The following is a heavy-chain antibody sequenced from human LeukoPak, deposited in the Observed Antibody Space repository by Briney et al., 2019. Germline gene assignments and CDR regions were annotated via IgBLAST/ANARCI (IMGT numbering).Heavy chain of an antibody. D-gene: IGHD5-12*01. CDR3: ARAEPLVATIFDY. V-gene: IGHV1-18*01. CDR1: GYTFNSYG. Sequence: EASVKVSCKTSGYTFNSYGISWVRQAPGQGLEWMGWISAYNGNTNYAQKFQGRLTMTTDTSTSTAYMEMRSLRSDDTAVYYCARAEPLVATIFDYWGQGTLVTVSS. CDR2: ISAYNGNT. J-gene: IGHJ4*02.